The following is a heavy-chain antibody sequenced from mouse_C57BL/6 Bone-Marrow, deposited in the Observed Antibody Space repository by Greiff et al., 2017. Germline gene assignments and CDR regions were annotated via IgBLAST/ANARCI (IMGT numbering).Heavy chain of an antibody. Sequence: VQLQQSGAELVRPGASVKLSCTASGFNIKDYYMHWVKQRPEQGLEWIGRIDPEDGDTAYAPKFQGKATMTADTPSNTAYRQLSSLTSEDTAVYYCTTVYYGSRGLDYWGQGTTLTVSS. CDR1: GFNIKDYY. J-gene: IGHJ2*01. CDR3: TTVYYGSRGLDY. V-gene: IGHV14-1*01. D-gene: IGHD1-1*01. CDR2: IDPEDGDT.